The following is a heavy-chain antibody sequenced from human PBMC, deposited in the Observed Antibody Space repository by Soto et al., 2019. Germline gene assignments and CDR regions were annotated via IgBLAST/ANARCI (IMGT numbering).Heavy chain of an antibody. J-gene: IGHJ6*02. Sequence: EVQVVESGGGLVQPGGSLRLSCAASGFTVSRDYMNWVRQAPGKGLEWVSVIYSGGSTYYADSVKGRFTISRDNSKNTLYLQMNSLRAEDTAVDYCAEDPGDRNGMIVWGQGTTVTVSS. V-gene: IGHV3-66*01. CDR2: IYSGGST. CDR1: GFTVSRDY. D-gene: IGHD1-26*01. CDR3: AEDPGDRNGMIV.